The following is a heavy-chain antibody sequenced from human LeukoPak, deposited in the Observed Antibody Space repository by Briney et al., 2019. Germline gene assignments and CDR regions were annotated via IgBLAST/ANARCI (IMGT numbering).Heavy chain of an antibody. CDR2: ITADGSST. CDR1: GXTFSTSW. Sequence: GGSLRLSCAASGXTFSTSWMHWVRHAPGKGLVWVSRITADGSSTTYADSVKGRFTISRDNAKNTVYLQMNSLRAEDTAMYYCATDRSYSPDYWGQGTLVTVSS. D-gene: IGHD6-13*01. V-gene: IGHV3-74*01. J-gene: IGHJ4*02. CDR3: ATDRSYSPDY.